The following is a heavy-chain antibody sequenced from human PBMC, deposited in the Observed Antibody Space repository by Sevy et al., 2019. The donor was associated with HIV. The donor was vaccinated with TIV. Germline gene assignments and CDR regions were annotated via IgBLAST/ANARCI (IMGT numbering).Heavy chain of an antibody. Sequence: SETLSLTCTVSGGSISSSSYYWGWIRQPPGKGLEWIGSLYSTGSTSYNPSLRSRATVSADTSKNQFSLKLDSVSAADTAVYYCATPRASGLSEGTGGYFDVWGRGTLVTVSS. D-gene: IGHD6-19*01. CDR2: LYSTGST. CDR1: GGSISSSSYY. CDR3: ATPRASGLSEGTGGYFDV. V-gene: IGHV4-39*01. J-gene: IGHJ2*01.